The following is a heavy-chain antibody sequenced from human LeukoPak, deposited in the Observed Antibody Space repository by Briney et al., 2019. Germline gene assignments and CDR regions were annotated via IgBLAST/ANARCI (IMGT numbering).Heavy chain of an antibody. CDR2: IIPIFGTA. Sequence: ASVKVSCKDSGGTFSSYAISWVRQAPGQGLEWMGGIIPIFGTANYAQKFQGRVTITADKSTSTAYMELSSLRSEDTAVYYCAREGYCSSTSCYMFVWGQGTLVTVSS. V-gene: IGHV1-69*06. CDR3: AREGYCSSTSCYMFV. J-gene: IGHJ4*02. D-gene: IGHD2-2*02. CDR1: GGTFSSYA.